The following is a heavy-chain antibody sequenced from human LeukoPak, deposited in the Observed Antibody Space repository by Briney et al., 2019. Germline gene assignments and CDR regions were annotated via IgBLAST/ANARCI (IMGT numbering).Heavy chain of an antibody. CDR1: GFTFDDYG. CDR2: INWNGGST. J-gene: IGHJ4*02. V-gene: IGHV3-20*04. CDR3: ARSDTAMALGN. Sequence: GGSLRLSCAASGFTFDDYGMSWVRQAPGKGLEWVSGINWNGGSTGYADSVKGRFTISRDNAKNYLYLQMNSLRAEDTALYYCARSDTAMALGNWGQGTLVTVSS. D-gene: IGHD5-18*01.